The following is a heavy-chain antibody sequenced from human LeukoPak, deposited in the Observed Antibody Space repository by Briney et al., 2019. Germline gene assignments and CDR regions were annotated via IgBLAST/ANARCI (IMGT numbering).Heavy chain of an antibody. CDR1: GGSISSYY. D-gene: IGHD4-17*01. CDR3: ARSTVTRDWLDP. J-gene: IGHJ5*02. Sequence: PSETLSLTCTVSGGSISSYYWSWIRQPPGKGLEWIGYIYYSGSTNYNPSLKSRVTISVDTSKNQFSLKLSSVTAADTAVYYCARSTVTRDWLDPWGQGTLVTVSS. V-gene: IGHV4-59*01. CDR2: IYYSGST.